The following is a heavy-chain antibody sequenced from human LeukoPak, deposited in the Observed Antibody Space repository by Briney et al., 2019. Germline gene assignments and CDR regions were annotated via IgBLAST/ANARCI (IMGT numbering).Heavy chain of an antibody. Sequence: GGSLRLSCAASGFTFSSYAMHWVRQAPGKGLEYVSAISSNGGSTYYANSVKGRFTISRDNSKNTLYPQMGSLRAEDMAVYYCARANCSSISCYHAFDYWGQGTLVTVSS. V-gene: IGHV3-64*01. CDR3: ARANCSSISCYHAFDY. CDR1: GFTFSSYA. CDR2: ISSNGGST. D-gene: IGHD2-2*01. J-gene: IGHJ4*02.